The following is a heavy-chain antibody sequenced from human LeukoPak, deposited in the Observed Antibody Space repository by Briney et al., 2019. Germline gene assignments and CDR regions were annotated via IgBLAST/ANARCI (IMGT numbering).Heavy chain of an antibody. V-gene: IGHV3-64D*06. CDR3: VKDHDWGAFHI. CDR2: ISSNGGST. J-gene: IGHJ3*02. Sequence: PGGSLRLSCSASGFTFSTYAMHWVRQAPGKGLEYVSGISSNGGSTYYADSVKGRFTIPRDNSKNTLYLQMSSLRPEDTAVFYCVKDHDWGAFHIWGQGTMVTVSS. D-gene: IGHD7-27*01. CDR1: GFTFSTYA.